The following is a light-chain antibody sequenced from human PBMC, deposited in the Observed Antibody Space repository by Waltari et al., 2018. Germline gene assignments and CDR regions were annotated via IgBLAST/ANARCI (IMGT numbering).Light chain of an antibody. CDR2: YAS. J-gene: IGKJ4*01. CDR1: QNIGNN. Sequence: EVVLTQSPDFQSVTPTEKVTITCRASQNIGNNLHWYQQKPGQSPKPLIKYASQSFSGAPSRFSGSGSGTDSTLTIISLEAEDAATYYCHQSDSLPTFGGGTKVEIK. CDR3: HQSDSLPT. V-gene: IGKV6-21*01.